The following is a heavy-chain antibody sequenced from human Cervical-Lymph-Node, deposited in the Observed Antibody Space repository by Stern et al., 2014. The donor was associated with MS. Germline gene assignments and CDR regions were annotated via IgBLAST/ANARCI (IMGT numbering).Heavy chain of an antibody. J-gene: IGHJ6*02. V-gene: IGHV3-30*03. CDR3: MGVGDAMHV. CDR1: GFSLSNSG. Sequence: VQLVQSGAGVVQPGRSLTLSCAASGFSLSNSGMHWVRQAPGKGLEWVAVMSFVGGNRKYGDSVKGRFSISRDIANNTLFLQMNSLRPEDTAVYYCMGVGDAMHVWGQGTTVIVSS. CDR2: MSFVGGNR.